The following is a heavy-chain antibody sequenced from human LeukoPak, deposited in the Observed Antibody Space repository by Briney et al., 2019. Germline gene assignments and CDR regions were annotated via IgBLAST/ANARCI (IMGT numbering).Heavy chain of an antibody. D-gene: IGHD6-13*01. J-gene: IGHJ6*03. CDR1: GGSISSSNYY. CDR2: IYYSGST. CDR3: ARAKNSIRGYYYMDV. V-gene: IGHV4-39*07. Sequence: SETLSLTCTVSGGSISSSNYYWGWIRQPPGKGPDWIGSIYYSGSTYYNPSLKSRVTISVDTSKNQFSLKLSSVTAADTAVYYCARAKNSIRGYYYMDVWGKGTTVTVSS.